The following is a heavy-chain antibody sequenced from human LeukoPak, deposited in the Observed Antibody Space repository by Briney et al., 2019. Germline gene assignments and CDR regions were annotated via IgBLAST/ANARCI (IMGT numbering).Heavy chain of an antibody. Sequence: SETLSLTCAIYGGSFSDYYWNWVRQPPGKGLEWIGEINRSGDTAYNPSLKSRVTISVDTSKNQFSLKLSSVTAADTAVYYCARAPTTVRGDDRVWVGIFDYWGQGTLVTVSS. CDR2: INRSGDT. V-gene: IGHV4-34*01. CDR1: GGSFSDYY. CDR3: ARAPTTVRGDDRVWVGIFDY. J-gene: IGHJ4*02. D-gene: IGHD3-10*01.